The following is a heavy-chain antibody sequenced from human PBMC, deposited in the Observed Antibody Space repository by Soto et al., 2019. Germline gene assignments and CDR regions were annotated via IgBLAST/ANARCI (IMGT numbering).Heavy chain of an antibody. Sequence: GGSLRLSCAASGFNFSSYGMHWVRQAPGKGLEWVAVIWYDGSNKYYADSVKGRFTISRDNSKNTLYLQMNSLRAEDTAVYYCASQLPPLAAAGTYYYYYGMDVWGQGTTVTVSS. CDR3: ASQLPPLAAAGTYYYYYGMDV. CDR1: GFNFSSYG. V-gene: IGHV3-33*01. CDR2: IWYDGSNK. D-gene: IGHD6-13*01. J-gene: IGHJ6*02.